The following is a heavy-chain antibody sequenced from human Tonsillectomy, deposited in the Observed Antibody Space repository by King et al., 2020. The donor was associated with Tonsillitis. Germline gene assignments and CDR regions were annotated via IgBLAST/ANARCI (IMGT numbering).Heavy chain of an antibody. CDR2: IHGGGAT. D-gene: IGHD1-26*01. Sequence: VQLVESGGGLIQPGGSLRISCAASGLSVSRNYMSWIRQAPGKGLEWVSVIHGGGATYYADSVRGRFTVSRDTSKNMVYLQMNSLRADDTAVYFCARDSGHSHWGTVWFVPWGQGTLVIVSS. CDR1: GLSVSRNY. V-gene: IGHV3-53*01. J-gene: IGHJ5*02. CDR3: ARDSGHSHWGTVWFVP.